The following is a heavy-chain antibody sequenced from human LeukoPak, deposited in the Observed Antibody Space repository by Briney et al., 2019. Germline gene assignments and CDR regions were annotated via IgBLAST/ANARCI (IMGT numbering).Heavy chain of an antibody. CDR2: ICYSGST. J-gene: IGHJ4*02. CDR3: ASIHLSSSAYFDY. D-gene: IGHD6-13*01. Sequence: SETLSLTCTVSGGSISSSSYYWGWIRQPPGKGLEWIGSICYSGSTYYNPSLKSRVTISVDTSKNQFSLKLSSVTAADTAVYYCASIHLSSSAYFDYWGQGTLVTVSS. CDR1: GGSISSSSYY. V-gene: IGHV4-39*01.